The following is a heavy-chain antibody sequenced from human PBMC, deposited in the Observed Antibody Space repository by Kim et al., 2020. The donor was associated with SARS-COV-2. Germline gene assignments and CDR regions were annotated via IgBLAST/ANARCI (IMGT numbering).Heavy chain of an antibody. CDR3: ARVYCTNGVCYRNWFDP. V-gene: IGHV4-59*01. J-gene: IGHJ5*02. Sequence: LESRVATSVDTSKNQFSLKLSSVTAADTAVYYCARVYCTNGVCYRNWFDPWGQGTLVTVSS. D-gene: IGHD2-8*01.